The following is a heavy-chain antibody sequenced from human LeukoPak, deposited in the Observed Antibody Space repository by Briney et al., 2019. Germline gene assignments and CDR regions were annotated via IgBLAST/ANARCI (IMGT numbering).Heavy chain of an antibody. D-gene: IGHD6-13*01. CDR1: EFTFSSYW. CDR3: ARDRYISRSWGYDFDY. J-gene: IGHJ4*02. CDR2: IKQDGSEK. V-gene: IGHV3-7*01. Sequence: GGSLRLSCAASEFTFSSYWMSWVRQAPGKGLEWVANIKQDGSEKYYVDSVKGRFTISRDNAKNSLYLQMNSLRAEDTAVYYCARDRYISRSWGYDFDYWGQGTLVTVSS.